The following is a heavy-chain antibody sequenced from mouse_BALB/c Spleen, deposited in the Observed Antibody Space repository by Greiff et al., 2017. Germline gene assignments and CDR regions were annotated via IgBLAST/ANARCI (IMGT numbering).Heavy chain of an antibody. CDR1: GFSLTSYG. CDR3: AKKKIGALGRGSYAMDY. V-gene: IGHV2-3*01. Sequence: QVQLKESGPGLVAPSQSLSITCTVSGFSLTSYGVSWVRQPPGKGLEWLGVIWGDGSTNYHSALISRLSISKDNSMSQVFLKLNSRQTDDTATYYWAKKKIGALGRGSYAMDYWGQGTSVTVSS. CDR2: IWGDGST. D-gene: IGHD3-3*01. J-gene: IGHJ4*01.